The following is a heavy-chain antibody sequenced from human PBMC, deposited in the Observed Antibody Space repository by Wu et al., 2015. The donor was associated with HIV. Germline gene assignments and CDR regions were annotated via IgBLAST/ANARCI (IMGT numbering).Heavy chain of an antibody. V-gene: IGHV1-2*02. CDR1: GDGFTSYA. D-gene: IGHD3-9*01. CDR2: TNPNSGGT. CDR3: ARDYYDVLTTYSHYFFDL. J-gene: IGHJ4*02. Sequence: QAQLVQFGADMKKPGSSVKVTCKASGDGFTSYAVSWVRQAPGQGLEWMGWTNPNSGGTNYAQKFQDRVTLTRDTSITTAYMEMSGLRSDDTAVYYCARDYYDVLTTYSHYFFDLWGQGTLVTVSS.